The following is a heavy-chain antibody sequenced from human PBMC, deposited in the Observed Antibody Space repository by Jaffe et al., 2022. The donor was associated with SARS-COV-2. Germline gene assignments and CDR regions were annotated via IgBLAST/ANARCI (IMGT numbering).Heavy chain of an antibody. J-gene: IGHJ6*02. Sequence: QVQLQESGPGLVKPSETLSLTCTVSGGSISSYYWSWIRQPPGKGLEWIGYIYYSGSTNYNPSLKSRVTISVDTSKNQFSLKLSSVTAADTAVYYCARGAEFGLYYYYYGMDVWGQGTTVTVSS. CDR2: IYYSGST. CDR1: GGSISSYY. CDR3: ARGAEFGLYYYYYGMDV. D-gene: IGHD3-10*01. V-gene: IGHV4-59*01.